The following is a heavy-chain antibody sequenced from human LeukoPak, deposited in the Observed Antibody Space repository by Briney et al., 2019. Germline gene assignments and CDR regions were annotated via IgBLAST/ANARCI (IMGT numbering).Heavy chain of an antibody. V-gene: IGHV1-18*04. CDR2: ISAYNGNT. CDR1: GYAFTSYG. CDR3: ARSNAVSGYSYGSDY. J-gene: IGHJ4*02. Sequence: ASVKVSCKASGYAFTSYGISWVRQAPGQGLEWVGWISAYNGNTNYAQKLQGRVTMTTDTSTSTAYMELRSLRSDDTAVYYCARSNAVSGYSYGSDYWGQGTLVTVSS. D-gene: IGHD5-18*01.